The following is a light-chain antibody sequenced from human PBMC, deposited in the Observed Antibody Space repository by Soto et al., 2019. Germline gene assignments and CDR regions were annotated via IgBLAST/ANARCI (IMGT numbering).Light chain of an antibody. Sequence: EIVLTQSPDTLSLSPGERATLSCRASQSVRNIYLAWYQQKPGQAPRFLIFDASSRATGIPDRFSGSGSGTDFTLTISRLEPEDFALYYCQQYGSTPLTFGGGTKV. CDR3: QQYGSTPLT. CDR1: QSVRNIY. J-gene: IGKJ4*01. CDR2: DAS. V-gene: IGKV3-20*01.